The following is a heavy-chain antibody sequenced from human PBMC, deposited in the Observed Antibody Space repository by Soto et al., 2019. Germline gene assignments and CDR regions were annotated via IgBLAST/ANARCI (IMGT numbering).Heavy chain of an antibody. J-gene: IGHJ4*02. CDR3: ARDYLSSMSSLSYFDY. CDR1: GYNFISHY. D-gene: IGHD2-2*01. V-gene: IGHV1-46*01. Sequence: QVLLVQSGAEVTRPGASLKVSCKASGYNFISHYIHWVRQAPGQGLEWMGFINPSGGSTTHAQNFQGRLSMKRDTSTRTVYMELSGRRSEDAAVYYCARDYLSSMSSLSYFDYWGQGALVTVSS. CDR2: INPSGGST.